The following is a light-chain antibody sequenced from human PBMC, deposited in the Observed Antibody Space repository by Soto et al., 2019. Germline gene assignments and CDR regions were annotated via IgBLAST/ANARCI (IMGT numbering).Light chain of an antibody. CDR1: QSVSSY. J-gene: IGKJ1*01. Sequence: EIVLTQSPATLSLSPGERATLSCRASQSVSSYLAWYQQKPGQAPRLLIYDASNRATGIPARFSGSGSGTDFTLTISSLEPEDFAVYYCQQRGNWPWTFGQGTKVDIX. CDR2: DAS. V-gene: IGKV3-11*01. CDR3: QQRGNWPWT.